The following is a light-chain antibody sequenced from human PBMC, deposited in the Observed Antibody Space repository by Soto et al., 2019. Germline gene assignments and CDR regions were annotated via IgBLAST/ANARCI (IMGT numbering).Light chain of an antibody. Sequence: DIQMTQSPSTLSASVGDRVTITCRASQSISSWLAWYQQKPGKAPKLLIYDASSLESGVPSRFRGSGSETAITLTISSLQPDDFATYYCQQYNSYSWTFGQGTKVEIK. CDR3: QQYNSYSWT. CDR1: QSISSW. J-gene: IGKJ1*01. V-gene: IGKV1-5*01. CDR2: DAS.